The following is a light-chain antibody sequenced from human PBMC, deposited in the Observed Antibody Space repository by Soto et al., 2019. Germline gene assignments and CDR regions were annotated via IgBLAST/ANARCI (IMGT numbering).Light chain of an antibody. V-gene: IGLV2-23*01. CDR1: SSDVGGYNL. CDR2: EGT. J-gene: IGLJ1*01. Sequence: QSVLTQPASVSGSPGQSITISCTGTSSDVGGYNLVSWYQHHPGKAPKLMIYEGTTRPSGISNRFSGSKSGNTASLTISGLQAEDEADYYCWSYAGGNSYVCGSGTKVTVL. CDR3: WSYAGGNSYV.